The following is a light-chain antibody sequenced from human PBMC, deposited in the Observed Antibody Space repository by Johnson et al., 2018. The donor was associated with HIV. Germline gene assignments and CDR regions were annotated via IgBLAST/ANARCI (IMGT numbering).Light chain of an antibody. CDR1: SSNIGNNY. J-gene: IGLJ1*01. CDR3: GTWDNSLSAFV. CDR2: ANT. Sequence: QSVLTQPPSVSAAPGQKVTISCSGSSSNIGNNYVSWYQQLPGTAPKILIYANTKRPSGIPDRFSGSKSGTSATLGITGLQTGDEAEYYCGTWDNSLSAFVFGRGTKVAVL. V-gene: IGLV1-51*01.